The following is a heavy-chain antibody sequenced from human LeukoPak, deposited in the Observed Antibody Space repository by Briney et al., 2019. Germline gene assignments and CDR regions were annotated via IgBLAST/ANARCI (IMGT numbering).Heavy chain of an antibody. J-gene: IGHJ4*02. V-gene: IGHV3-23*01. D-gene: IGHD6-6*01. CDR2: ISGNGGST. Sequence: GSLRLSCAASGFTFSSYAMSWVRQAPGKGLEWVSAISGNGGSTYYADSVKGRFTISRDNSKNTLYLQMDSLRAEDTAVYYCAKGSVAARVNYFDYWGQGTLVTVSS. CDR1: GFTFSSYA. CDR3: AKGSVAARVNYFDY.